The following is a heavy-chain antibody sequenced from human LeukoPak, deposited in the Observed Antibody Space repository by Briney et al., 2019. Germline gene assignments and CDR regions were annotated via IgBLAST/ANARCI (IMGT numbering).Heavy chain of an antibody. J-gene: IGHJ4*02. D-gene: IGHD2/OR15-2a*01. Sequence: GGSLRLSCAASRFTFSSYSMNWVRQAPGKGLEWVANIKQDGSEKYYVDSVKGRFTISRDNARNSLYLQMDNLRAEDTGVYYCARDFYDGFALDYWGQGTLVTVSS. CDR1: RFTFSSYS. CDR2: IKQDGSEK. CDR3: ARDFYDGFALDY. V-gene: IGHV3-7*01.